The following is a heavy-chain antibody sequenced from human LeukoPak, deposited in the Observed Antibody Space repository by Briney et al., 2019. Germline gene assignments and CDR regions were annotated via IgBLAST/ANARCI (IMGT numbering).Heavy chain of an antibody. CDR3: AKSWDTVTRGRTYFDY. D-gene: IGHD4-17*01. Sequence: GGSLRLSCAASGFTFSSYAMSWVRQAPGKGLEWVSAISGSGGSTYYADSVKGRFTISRDNSKNTLYLQINSLRVEDTAVYYCAKSWDTVTRGRTYFDYWGQGTLVIASS. CDR1: GFTFSSYA. V-gene: IGHV3-23*01. J-gene: IGHJ4*02. CDR2: ISGSGGST.